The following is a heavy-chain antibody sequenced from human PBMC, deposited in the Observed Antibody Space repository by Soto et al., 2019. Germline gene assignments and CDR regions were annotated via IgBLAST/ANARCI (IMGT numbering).Heavy chain of an antibody. CDR3: ARRGVAAAGTGDY. CDR2: MNPNSGKT. J-gene: IGHJ4*02. D-gene: IGHD6-13*01. CDR1: GYTFTTYD. Sequence: ASVKVSCKASGYTFTTYDINWVRQATGQGLEWMGWMNPNSGKTAYAQRFQGRVSMTRDTSINTAYMGLTSLRPDDTAVYYCARRGVAAAGTGDYWGQGTLVTVSS. V-gene: IGHV1-8*01.